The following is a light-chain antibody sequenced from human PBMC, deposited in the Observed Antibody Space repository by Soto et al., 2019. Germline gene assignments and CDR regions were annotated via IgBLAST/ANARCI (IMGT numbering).Light chain of an antibody. J-gene: IGLJ1*01. V-gene: IGLV1-44*01. CDR3: AAWDDSLNGYV. CDR2: TNN. Sequence: QSVLTQPTSASGTPGQRVTISCSGSSSNIGSHTLNWYQQVPGTAPKLLIFTNNLRPSGVPDRFSASKSGASASLAISGLQSEDEAEYYCAAWDDSLNGYVFGTGTKVTVL. CDR1: SSNIGSHT.